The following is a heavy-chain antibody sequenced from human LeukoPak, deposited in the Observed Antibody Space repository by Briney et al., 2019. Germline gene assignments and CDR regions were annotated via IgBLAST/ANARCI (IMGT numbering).Heavy chain of an antibody. CDR3: AKEPPKGYYDSSGYYFDY. Sequence: PGGTLRLSCTASGFTLSKNGMTWVRQAPGKGLEWVSAISGSGGSTYYADSVKGRFTISRDNSKNTLYLQMNSLRAEDTAVYYCAKEPPKGYYDSSGYYFDYWGQGTLVTVSS. CDR2: ISGSGGST. CDR1: GFTLSKNG. V-gene: IGHV3-23*01. J-gene: IGHJ4*02. D-gene: IGHD3-22*01.